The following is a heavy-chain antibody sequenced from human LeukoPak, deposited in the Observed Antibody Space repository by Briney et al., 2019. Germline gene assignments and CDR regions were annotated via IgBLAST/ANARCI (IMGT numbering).Heavy chain of an antibody. CDR2: IYHTGST. J-gene: IGHJ3*02. Sequence: SETLPLTCTVSGDSINSDYWNWLRQPPGKGLEWIGYIYHTGSTNYNPSLRSRVTISVDTSKKHFSLKLTFVTAADTAIYYCARVGGKTTINNAAFEIWGQGTMVTVSS. CDR3: ARVGGKTTINNAAFEI. D-gene: IGHD5-24*01. V-gene: IGHV4-59*01. CDR1: GDSINSDY.